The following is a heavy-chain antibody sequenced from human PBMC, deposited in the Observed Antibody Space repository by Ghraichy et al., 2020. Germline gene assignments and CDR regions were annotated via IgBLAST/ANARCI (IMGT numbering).Heavy chain of an antibody. J-gene: IGHJ5*02. V-gene: IGHV4-30-4*01. CDR1: GGSISAGDYY. Sequence: SETLSLTCTVSGGSISAGDYYWSWIRQPPGKGLEWIGYIYYSGTTYYNPSLKSRVTISVDTSKNQFSLNLSSVTAADTAVYYCARDRRRYNWFDPWGQGTLVTVSS. CDR2: IYYSGTT. CDR3: ARDRRRYNWFDP.